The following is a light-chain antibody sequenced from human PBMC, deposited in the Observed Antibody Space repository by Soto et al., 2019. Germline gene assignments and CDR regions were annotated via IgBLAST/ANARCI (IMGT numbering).Light chain of an antibody. V-gene: IGKV3-11*01. CDR2: DAS. CDR1: QSVSSY. CDR3: QRYDSLRT. Sequence: EIVLTQSPATLSLAPGERATLSCRASQSVSSYLAWYQQKPGQAPRLLIYDASNRATGIPDRFSGSGSGTDFTLTITRLEPEDFAMYYCQRYDSLRTFGQGTKVDIK. J-gene: IGKJ1*01.